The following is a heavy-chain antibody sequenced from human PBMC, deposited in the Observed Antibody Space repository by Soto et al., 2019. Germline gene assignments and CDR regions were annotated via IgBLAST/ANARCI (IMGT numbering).Heavy chain of an antibody. D-gene: IGHD2-2*01. CDR2: IYPGDSDT. CDR3: ARRVYFCISTSCHFDY. V-gene: IGHV5-51*01. Sequence: GESLKISCKGSGYSFTSYWIGWVRQMPGKGLEWMGIIYPGDSDTRYSPSFQGQVTISADKSISTAYLQWSSLKASDTAMYYCARRVYFCISTSCHFDYWGQGTLVTVSS. J-gene: IGHJ4*02. CDR1: GYSFTSYW.